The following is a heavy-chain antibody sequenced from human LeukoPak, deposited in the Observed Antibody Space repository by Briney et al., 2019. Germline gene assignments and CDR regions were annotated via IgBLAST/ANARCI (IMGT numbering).Heavy chain of an antibody. CDR1: GFTFSSYA. D-gene: IGHD3-3*01. J-gene: IGHJ5*02. CDR3: ARGGVVYDFWSDIPPRGFDP. CDR2: ISGSGGST. Sequence: GGSLRLSCVASGFTFSSYAMSWVRQAPGKGLEWVSAISGSGGSTYYADSVKGRFTISRDNSKNTLYLQMNSLRAEDTAVYYCARGGVVYDFWSDIPPRGFDPWGQGTLVTVSS. V-gene: IGHV3-23*01.